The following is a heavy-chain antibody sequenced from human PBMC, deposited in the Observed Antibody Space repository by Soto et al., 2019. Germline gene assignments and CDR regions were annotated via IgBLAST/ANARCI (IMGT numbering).Heavy chain of an antibody. CDR1: GYSISSGYY. V-gene: IGHV4-38-2*01. CDR3: ARVGPWVPYYYDSSPYTFVNWFDP. J-gene: IGHJ5*01. Sequence: SETLSLTCAVSGYSISSGYYWGWLRQPPGKGLEWIGSIYRGGSTYYNPSLNSRVTLSIDMTNNHVSLILNSVTAADTAVYYCARVGPWVPYYYDSSPYTFVNWFDPWGQGTLVTVTS. D-gene: IGHD3-22*01. CDR2: IYRGGST.